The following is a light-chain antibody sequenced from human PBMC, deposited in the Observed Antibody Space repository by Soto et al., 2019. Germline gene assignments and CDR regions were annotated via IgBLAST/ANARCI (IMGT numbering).Light chain of an antibody. Sequence: EIVMTQSPATLSVSPGERATLSCRASQSVSSNLAWYQQKPGQAPRLLIYGASTRATGIPARFSGSGSGTAFTLTISSLQSEDFAVDYWQQYNNWPYTFGQGTKLEIK. CDR3: QQYNNWPYT. V-gene: IGKV3-15*01. CDR1: QSVSSN. CDR2: GAS. J-gene: IGKJ2*01.